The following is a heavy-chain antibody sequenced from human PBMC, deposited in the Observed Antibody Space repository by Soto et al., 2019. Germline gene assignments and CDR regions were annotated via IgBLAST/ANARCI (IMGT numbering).Heavy chain of an antibody. CDR1: GGTFSSYA. Sequence: ASVKVSCKASGGTFSSYAISWVRQAPGQGREWMGGIIPIFGTANYAQKFQGRVTITADESTSTAYMELSSLRSEDTAVYYCARGTYYYDSSGYFYYYYYGMDVWGQGXTVTVYS. J-gene: IGHJ6*02. CDR3: ARGTYYYDSSGYFYYYYYGMDV. V-gene: IGHV1-69*13. CDR2: IIPIFGTA. D-gene: IGHD3-22*01.